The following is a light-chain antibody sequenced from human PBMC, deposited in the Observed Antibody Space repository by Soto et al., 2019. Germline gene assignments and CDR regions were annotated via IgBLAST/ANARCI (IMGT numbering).Light chain of an antibody. V-gene: IGKV3-15*01. J-gene: IGKJ1*01. CDR3: QQSYSTLWT. CDR2: GAS. CDR1: QSVSSN. Sequence: EIVMTQSPATLSVSPGERATLSCRASQSVSSNLAWYQQKPGQAPRLLIYGASTRATGIPARFSGSGSGTEFTLTISSLQPEDFATYYCQQSYSTLWTFGQGTKVDNK.